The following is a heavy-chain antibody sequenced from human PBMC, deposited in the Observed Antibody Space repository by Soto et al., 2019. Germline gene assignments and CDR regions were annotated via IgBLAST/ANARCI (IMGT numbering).Heavy chain of an antibody. J-gene: IGHJ4*02. V-gene: IGHV1-18*01. CDR1: GYTFTSYA. CDR2: ISAYNGHT. Sequence: QVQLVQSGAEVKKPGASVKVSCKASGYTFTSYAISWVRQAPGQGLEWMGWISAYNGHTNYAQNLQSRVSMSTYTSTTTADMELRSLVSKFTAMYHCSRTGPAAGYWGQGTLGTVSS. CDR3: SRTGPAAGY.